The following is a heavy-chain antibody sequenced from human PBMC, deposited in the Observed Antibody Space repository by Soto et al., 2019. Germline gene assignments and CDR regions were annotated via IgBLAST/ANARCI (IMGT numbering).Heavy chain of an antibody. CDR2: IYYSGST. CDR1: GGYISSYY. Sequence: SETLSLTCTASGGYISSYYWSWIRQPPGKGLEWIGYIYYSGSTNYNPSLKSRVTISVDTSKNQFSLKPSSVTAADTAVYYCARDLFRGSYGSGSYPYYYYYYMDVWGKGTTVTVSS. J-gene: IGHJ6*03. CDR3: ARDLFRGSYGSGSYPYYYYYYMDV. V-gene: IGHV4-59*01. D-gene: IGHD3-10*01.